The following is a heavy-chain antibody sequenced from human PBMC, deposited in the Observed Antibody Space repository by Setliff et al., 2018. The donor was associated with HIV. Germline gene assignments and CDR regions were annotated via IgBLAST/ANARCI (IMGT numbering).Heavy chain of an antibody. J-gene: IGHJ5*02. V-gene: IGHV4-30-2*01. CDR1: GGSLSSNDYS. CDR3: ASRIYYYDESRVLREEGFVP. Sequence: PSETLSLTCSVSGGSLSSNDYSWSWIRQAPGAGLEWIGYFYQSGSTYYNPSLRSRVTMSVDRSKNQFSLVLTSVTAADTAMYYCASRIYYYDESRVLREEGFVPWGQGTLVTVSS. D-gene: IGHD3-22*01. CDR2: FYQSGST.